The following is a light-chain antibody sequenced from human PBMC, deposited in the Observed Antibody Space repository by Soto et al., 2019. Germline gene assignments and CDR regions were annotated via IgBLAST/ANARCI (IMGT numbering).Light chain of an antibody. V-gene: IGLV2-8*01. CDR2: EVV. J-gene: IGLJ1*01. CDR3: KSYAGSNTYV. CDR1: ENDIGVYDF. Sequence: QSVLTQPPSASGSPGQSVTISCTGTENDIGVYDFVSWYQHHPGKAPRLIIYEVVRRPSGVPDRFSGSKSGNTASLTVSGLQAADEADYFCKSYAGSNTYVFGSGTKVTVL.